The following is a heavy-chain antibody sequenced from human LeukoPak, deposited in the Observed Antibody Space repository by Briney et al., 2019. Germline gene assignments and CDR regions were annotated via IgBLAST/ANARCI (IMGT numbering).Heavy chain of an antibody. CDR2: VNWNGGST. V-gene: IGHV3-20*01. CDR1: GFTFDDYG. CDR3: ARALYYDFWSGSPDDAFDI. Sequence: GGSLRLSCAASGFTFDDYGMSWVRQAPGKGLEWVSGVNWNGGSTGYADSVKGRFTISRDNAKNSLYLQMNSLRAEDTALYHCARALYYDFWSGSPDDAFDIWGQGTMVTVSS. J-gene: IGHJ3*02. D-gene: IGHD3-3*01.